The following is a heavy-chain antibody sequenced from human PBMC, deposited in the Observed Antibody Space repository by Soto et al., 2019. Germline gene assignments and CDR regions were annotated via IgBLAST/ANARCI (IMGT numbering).Heavy chain of an antibody. D-gene: IGHD6-19*01. V-gene: IGHV1-18*01. CDR1: GYTFTSYG. CDR2: ISAYNGNT. J-gene: IGHJ4*02. Sequence: GASVKVSCKASGYTFTSYGISWVRQAPGQGLEWMGWISAYNGNTNYAQKLQGRVTMTTDTSTSTAYMELRSLRSDDTAVYYCARASQERGAVAGTSYDYWGQGTLVTVSS. CDR3: ARASQERGAVAGTSYDY.